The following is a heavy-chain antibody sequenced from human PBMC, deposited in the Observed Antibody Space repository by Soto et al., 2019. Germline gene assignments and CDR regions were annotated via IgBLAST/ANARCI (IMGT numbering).Heavy chain of an antibody. J-gene: IGHJ4*02. CDR2: FDPEDGET. Sequence: ASVKVSCKVSGYTLTELSMHWVRQAPGKGLEWMGGFDPEDGETIYAQKFQGRVTMTEDTSTDTAYMELSSLRSEDTAVYYCATDHRDIVLVPAAPRNWGQGTLVTSPQ. V-gene: IGHV1-24*01. D-gene: IGHD2-2*01. CDR1: GYTLTELS. CDR3: ATDHRDIVLVPAAPRN.